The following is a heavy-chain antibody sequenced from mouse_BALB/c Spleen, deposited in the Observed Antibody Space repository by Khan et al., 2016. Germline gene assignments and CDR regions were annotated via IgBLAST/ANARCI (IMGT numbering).Heavy chain of an antibody. V-gene: IGHV14-3*02. CDR2: IDPASGNT. Sequence: EVQLQQSGAELVKPGASVKLSCTASGFNIKDTYMHWVKQRPEQGLEWIGRIDPASGNTKYDPKFQGKATITADTSSNTAYLQLSSLTSEDTAVYYCARSTCDCDVGFAYWGQGTLVTVSA. CDR3: ARSTCDCDVGFAY. CDR1: GFNIKDTY. J-gene: IGHJ3*01. D-gene: IGHD2-4*01.